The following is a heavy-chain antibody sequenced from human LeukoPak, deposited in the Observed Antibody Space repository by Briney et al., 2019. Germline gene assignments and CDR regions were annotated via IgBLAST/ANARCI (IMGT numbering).Heavy chain of an antibody. V-gene: IGHV4-34*01. J-gene: IGHJ4*02. CDR1: GGSFSGYY. D-gene: IGHD5-18*01. CDR2: INHSGST. Sequence: SETLSLTCAVYGGSFSGYYWSWIRQPPGKGLEWIGEINHSGSTNYNPSLKSRVTISVDTSKNQFSLKLSSVTAADTAVYYCARPAGGYSSYFDYWGQGTLVTVSS. CDR3: ARPAGGYSSYFDY.